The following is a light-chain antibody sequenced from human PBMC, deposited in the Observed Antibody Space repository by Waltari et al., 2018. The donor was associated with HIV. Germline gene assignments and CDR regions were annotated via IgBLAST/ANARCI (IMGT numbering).Light chain of an antibody. CDR1: QAISNS. V-gene: IGKV1-27*01. Sequence: DIQMTQSPSYLYASVGHRVTITRRASQAISNSLAWYQQKPGKVPQLLIYAASTLQSGVPSRFSGFGSGTNFTLAITSVRPGDVATYFCQNYNNVPRTFGQGTKVEIK. J-gene: IGKJ1*01. CDR3: QNYNNVPRT. CDR2: AAS.